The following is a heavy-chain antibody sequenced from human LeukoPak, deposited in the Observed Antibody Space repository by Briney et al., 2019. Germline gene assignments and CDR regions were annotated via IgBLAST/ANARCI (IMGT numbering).Heavy chain of an antibody. Sequence: GGSLRLSCAASGFSFSTYGIHWVRQAPGEGLEWVAVMWYDGSKDYYADSVKGRFTISRDTSKNTLYLQMNNLRAEDTAVYYCAKDRETYEYTFDYWGQGTLVTVSS. CDR2: MWYDGSKD. CDR1: GFSFSTYG. J-gene: IGHJ4*02. CDR3: AKDRETYEYTFDY. D-gene: IGHD6-6*01. V-gene: IGHV3-33*06.